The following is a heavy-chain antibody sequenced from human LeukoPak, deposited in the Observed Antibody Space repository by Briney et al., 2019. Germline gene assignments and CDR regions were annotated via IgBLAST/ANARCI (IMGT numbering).Heavy chain of an antibody. V-gene: IGHV3-21*01. CDR1: GFTFSSYS. CDR3: ATEGGSSDAFAF. J-gene: IGHJ3*01. D-gene: IGHD1-26*01. CDR2: ISSSSSYI. Sequence: GGSLRLSCAASGFTFSSYSINWVRQAPGKGLEGVSSISSSSSYIYYADSVKGRFTISRDNAKNSLYLQMNSLRIDDTAVYYCATEGGSSDAFAFWGQGTKVTVSS.